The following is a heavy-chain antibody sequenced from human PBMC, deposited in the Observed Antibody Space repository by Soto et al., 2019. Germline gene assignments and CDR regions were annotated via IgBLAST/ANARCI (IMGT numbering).Heavy chain of an antibody. Sequence: QVQLQESGPGLVKPSETLSLICTVSGDSINNYYWSWIRQPPGKGLEWIGYIYYSGRTDYNPSLKSRVTISVDTSKNQFSLKLGSVTAADTAVYYCVRDWSRGYDPWGQGTLVTVSS. V-gene: IGHV4-59*01. CDR2: IYYSGRT. D-gene: IGHD3-3*01. J-gene: IGHJ5*02. CDR1: GDSINNYY. CDR3: VRDWSRGYDP.